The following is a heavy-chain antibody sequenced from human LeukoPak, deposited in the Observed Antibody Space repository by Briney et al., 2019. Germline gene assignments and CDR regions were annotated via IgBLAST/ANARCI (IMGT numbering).Heavy chain of an antibody. CDR1: GFFFSSYW. J-gene: IGHJ5*02. CDR3: ARGPPRSGSYYRGLFDP. D-gene: IGHD3-10*01. V-gene: IGHV3-7*01. Sequence: GGSLRLSCAASGFFFSSYWMSWVRRAPGKGLEWVAYIKEDGSEKYYVGSVKGRFTISRDNAKNSLFLQMNSLRADDMAVYYCARGPPRSGSYYRGLFDPWGQGTLVTVSS. CDR2: IKEDGSEK.